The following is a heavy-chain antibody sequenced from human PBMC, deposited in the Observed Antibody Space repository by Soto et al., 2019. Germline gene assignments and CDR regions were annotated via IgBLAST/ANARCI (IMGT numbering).Heavy chain of an antibody. Sequence: GGSLRLSCAASGFTFSSYAMHWVRQAPGKGLEWVAVISYDGSNKYYADSVKGRFTISRDNSKNTLYLQMNSLRAEDTAVYYCARPPTGYSSSWSPAINRNCFQHWGQGTLVTVSS. CDR3: ARPPTGYSSSWSPAINRNCFQH. CDR2: ISYDGSNK. CDR1: GFTFSSYA. V-gene: IGHV3-30-3*01. D-gene: IGHD6-13*01. J-gene: IGHJ1*01.